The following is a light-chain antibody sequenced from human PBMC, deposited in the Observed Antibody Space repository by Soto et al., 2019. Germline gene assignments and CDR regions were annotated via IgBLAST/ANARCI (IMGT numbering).Light chain of an antibody. Sequence: QSVLTQPASVSGSPGQSITISCTGTSSDIGAYDYVSWYQHHPGKAPKLMIYDVTNRPSGVSNRFSGSKSGNTASLTISGLQAEDEADYYCSSYTTILYVFGTGTKVTVL. J-gene: IGLJ1*01. V-gene: IGLV2-14*01. CDR2: DVT. CDR1: SSDIGAYDY. CDR3: SSYTTILYV.